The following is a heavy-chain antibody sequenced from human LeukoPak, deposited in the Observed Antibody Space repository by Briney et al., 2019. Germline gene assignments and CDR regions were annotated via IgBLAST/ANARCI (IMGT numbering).Heavy chain of an antibody. D-gene: IGHD3-10*01. CDR1: GDSINNNNYY. Sequence: SETLSLTCTVSGDSINNNNYYWGWIRQPPGKGLEWIGNIYYNGRTYYNPSLKSRVTISVDRSKNQFSLKLSSVTAADTAVYYCARGFVYGSGTDLLYYYYMDVWGKGTTVTVSS. CDR3: ARGFVYGSGTDLLYYYYMDV. J-gene: IGHJ6*03. CDR2: IYYNGRT. V-gene: IGHV4-39*07.